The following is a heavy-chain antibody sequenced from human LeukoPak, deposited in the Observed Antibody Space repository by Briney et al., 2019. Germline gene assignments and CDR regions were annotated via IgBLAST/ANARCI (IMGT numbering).Heavy chain of an antibody. V-gene: IGHV1-69*13. CDR2: IIPIFGTA. J-gene: IGHJ4*02. CDR1: GGTFSSYA. CDR3: ARGSGLYCGGDCYNY. Sequence: VASVKVSCKASGGTFSSYAISWVRQAPGQGLEWMGGIIPIFGTANYAQKFQGRVTITADESTSTAYMELSSLRSEDTAVYYCARGSGLYCGGDCYNYWGQGTLVTVSS. D-gene: IGHD2-21*01.